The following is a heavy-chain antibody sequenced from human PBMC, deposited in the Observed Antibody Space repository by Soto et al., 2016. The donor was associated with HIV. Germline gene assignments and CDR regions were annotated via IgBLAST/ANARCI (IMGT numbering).Heavy chain of an antibody. D-gene: IGHD3-22*01. CDR3: AKIGYYYDSTGGGY. CDR2: ISGSGGST. Sequence: EVQLLESGGGLVQPGGPLRLSCAASGFTFSSYAMSWVRQAPGKGLEWVSAISGSGGSTYYADSVKGRFTISRDNSKNTLYLQMNSLRAEDTAVYYCAKIGYYYDSTGGGYWGQGTLVTVSS. CDR1: GFTFSSYA. J-gene: IGHJ4*02. V-gene: IGHV3-23*01.